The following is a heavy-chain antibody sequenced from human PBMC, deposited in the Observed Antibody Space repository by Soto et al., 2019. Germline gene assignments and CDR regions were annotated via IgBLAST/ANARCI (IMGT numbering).Heavy chain of an antibody. Sequence: QVQLVESGGGVVQPGRSLRLSCAASGFTFSSYAMHWVRQAPGKGLEWVAVISYDGSNKYYADSEKGRFTISRDNSKNTLYLQMNSLRAEDTAVYYCARTPSRVLIAVAGILDYWGQGTLVTVSS. CDR2: ISYDGSNK. D-gene: IGHD6-19*01. V-gene: IGHV3-30-3*01. CDR3: ARTPSRVLIAVAGILDY. J-gene: IGHJ4*02. CDR1: GFTFSSYA.